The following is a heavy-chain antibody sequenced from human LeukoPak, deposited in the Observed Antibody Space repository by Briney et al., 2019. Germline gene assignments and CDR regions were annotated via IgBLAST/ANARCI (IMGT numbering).Heavy chain of an antibody. Sequence: GRSLRLSCAASGFTFDDYAMHWVRQAPGKGLEWVSGISWNSGSIGYADSVKGRFTISRDNAKNSLYLQMNSLRAEDTALYYCAKEVPKGYCSGGSCLASAFDIWGQGTIVTVSS. CDR1: GFTFDDYA. D-gene: IGHD2-15*01. J-gene: IGHJ3*02. V-gene: IGHV3-9*01. CDR2: ISWNSGSI. CDR3: AKEVPKGYCSGGSCLASAFDI.